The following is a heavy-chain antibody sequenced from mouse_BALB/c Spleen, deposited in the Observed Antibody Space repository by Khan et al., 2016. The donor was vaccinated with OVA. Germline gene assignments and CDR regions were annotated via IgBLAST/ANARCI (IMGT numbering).Heavy chain of an antibody. CDR1: GFTFSTYG. CDR2: ISSGGSYT. V-gene: IGHV5-6*01. Sequence: EVELVESGGDLVKPGGSLKLSCAASGFTFSTYGMSWVRQTPDKRLEWVAGISSGGSYTYYPDSVKGRFSIPRDNAKNTFHLQMSSLRSEDTAMYYSTRIAYYYSGEGFAYWGQGTLVTVSA. CDR3: TRIAYYYSGEGFAY. J-gene: IGHJ3*01. D-gene: IGHD1-1*01.